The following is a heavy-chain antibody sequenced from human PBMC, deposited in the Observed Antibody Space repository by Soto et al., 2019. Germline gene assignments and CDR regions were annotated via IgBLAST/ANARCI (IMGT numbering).Heavy chain of an antibody. CDR2: IIPIFGTA. V-gene: IGHV1-69*01. J-gene: IGHJ1*01. Sequence: QVQLVQSGAEVKKPGSSVKVSCKASGGTFSSYAISWVRQAPGQGLEWMGGIIPIFGTANYAQKFQGRVTITADESTSTAHMELSSLRSEDTAVYYFARDGVTPRSWSVTAPEYFQHWGQGTLVTVSS. D-gene: IGHD2-21*02. CDR3: ARDGVTPRSWSVTAPEYFQH. CDR1: GGTFSSYA.